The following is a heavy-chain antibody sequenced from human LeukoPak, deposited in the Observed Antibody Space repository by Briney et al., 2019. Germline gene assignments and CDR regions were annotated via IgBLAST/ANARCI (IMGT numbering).Heavy chain of an antibody. D-gene: IGHD3-22*01. J-gene: IGHJ4*02. CDR2: ISYDGSNR. V-gene: IGHV3-30*14. CDR3: ARGGGDSSGYSDYYFDY. Sequence: PGRSLRLSCAASGFTFSSYAMHWVRQAPGKGLEWVAVISYDGSNRYYADSVKGRFTISRDNSKNTLYLQMDSLRAEDTAVYYCARGGGDSSGYSDYYFDYWGQGTLVTVSS. CDR1: GFTFSSYA.